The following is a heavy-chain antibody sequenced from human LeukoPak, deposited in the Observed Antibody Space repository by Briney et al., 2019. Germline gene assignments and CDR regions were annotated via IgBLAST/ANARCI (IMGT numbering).Heavy chain of an antibody. CDR3: ARGLDSSGYYDAFDI. D-gene: IGHD3-22*01. J-gene: IGHJ3*02. Sequence: PGGSLRLSCAASGFTFDDYGMSWVRHAPGKGLEWVSGINWNGGSTGYADSVKSRFTISRDNAKNSLYLPMNSLRAEDTALYYCARGLDSSGYYDAFDIWGQGTMVTVSS. CDR1: GFTFDDYG. V-gene: IGHV3-20*04. CDR2: INWNGGST.